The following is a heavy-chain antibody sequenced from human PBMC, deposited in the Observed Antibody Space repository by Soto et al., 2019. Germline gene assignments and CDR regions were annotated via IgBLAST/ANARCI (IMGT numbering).Heavy chain of an antibody. Sequence: SETLSLTCDVSSVSITSSNWWTWVRQPPGKGLEWLGKISHSGTVNYNATLRSRVTISVDKPKNQLSLKLMSVTAADTAVYYCARDYDGFDYWGPGILVSVS. D-gene: IGHD3-16*01. CDR2: ISHSGTV. V-gene: IGHV4-4*02. CDR1: SVSITSSNW. CDR3: ARDYDGFDY. J-gene: IGHJ4*02.